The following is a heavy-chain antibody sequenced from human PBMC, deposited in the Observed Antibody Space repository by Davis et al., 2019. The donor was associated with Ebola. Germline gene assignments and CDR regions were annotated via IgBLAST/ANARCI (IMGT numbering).Heavy chain of an antibody. V-gene: IGHV3-30*03. J-gene: IGHJ4*02. CDR3: ARDVAGRAGY. Sequence: GESLKISCAASGFSLSIYGMHWVRQAPGKGLEWVASMSYHESHTSYIDSVRGRFTISRDNSKNTLYLQMSSLRADDTAVYYCARDVAGRAGYWGQGTLVTVSS. D-gene: IGHD1-14*01. CDR1: GFSLSIYG. CDR2: MSYHESHT.